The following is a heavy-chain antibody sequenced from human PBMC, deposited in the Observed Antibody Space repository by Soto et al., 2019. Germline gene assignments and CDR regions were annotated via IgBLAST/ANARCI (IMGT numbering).Heavy chain of an antibody. CDR3: ARYGATTAFDY. V-gene: IGHV1-18*01. Sequence: ASVKVSCKASGYTFTSYGISWVRQAPGQGLEWMGWISAYNGNTYYAQKLQGRVTMTTDTSTSTAHMELRSLRSDDTAVYYCARYGATTAFDYWGQGTLVTVSS. CDR1: GYTFTSYG. CDR2: ISAYNGNT. J-gene: IGHJ4*02. D-gene: IGHD1-26*01.